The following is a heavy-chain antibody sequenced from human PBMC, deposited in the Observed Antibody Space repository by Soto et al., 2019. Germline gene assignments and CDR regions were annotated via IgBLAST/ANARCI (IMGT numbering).Heavy chain of an antibody. Sequence: QVQLQESGPGLMKTSQTLSLTCTVSGGAISSGGYYWSWILQHPGKGLEWIGYIYYSGSTYYNPSLKSRVTIAVDTSKNQSSLKLSSVTAADTAVDYCARSIDPWGQGTLVTVSS. V-gene: IGHV4-31*03. CDR3: ARSIDP. CDR1: GGAISSGGYY. CDR2: IYYSGST. J-gene: IGHJ5*02.